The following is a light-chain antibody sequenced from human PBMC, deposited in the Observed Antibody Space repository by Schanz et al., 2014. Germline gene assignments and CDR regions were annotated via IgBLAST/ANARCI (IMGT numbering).Light chain of an antibody. CDR3: SSYADSNNLV. CDR2: EVT. J-gene: IGLJ2*01. V-gene: IGLV2-8*01. Sequence: QSALTQPPSASGSPGQSVTISCTGTSSDIGGYNYVSWYQQHPGEAPKLMLYEVTKRPSGVPDRFSGSKPGNTASLTVSGLQAEDEAVDYCSSYADSNNLVFGGGTKLTVL. CDR1: SSDIGGYNY.